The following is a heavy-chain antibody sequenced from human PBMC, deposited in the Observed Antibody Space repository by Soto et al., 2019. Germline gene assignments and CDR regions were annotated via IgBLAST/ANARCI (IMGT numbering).Heavy chain of an antibody. CDR2: INHSGST. CDR3: ARGRRTWLQLEYNWFDP. CDR1: GGSFSGYY. D-gene: IGHD5-12*01. Sequence: QVQLQQWGAGLLKPSETLSLTCAVYGGSFSGYYWNWIRQPPGKGLEWIGEINHSGSTNYNPSLKSRVSISVDPSKSQFSLNLSSVTAADTALYYCARGRRTWLQLEYNWFDPWGQGTLVTVSS. V-gene: IGHV4-34*01. J-gene: IGHJ5*02.